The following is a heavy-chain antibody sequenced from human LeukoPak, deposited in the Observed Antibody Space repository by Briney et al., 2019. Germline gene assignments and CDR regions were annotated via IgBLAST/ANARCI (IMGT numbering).Heavy chain of an antibody. Sequence: GGSLRLPCAASGFTFSRYGMHWVRQAPGKGLEWVAVIWYDGTNIKYADSVKGRFTVSRDNSKNTLYLQMNSLRAEDTAVYYCARDSSYSEYFDYWGQGTLVTVSS. CDR3: ARDSSYSEYFDY. D-gene: IGHD4-11*01. V-gene: IGHV3-33*01. CDR2: IWYDGTNI. CDR1: GFTFSRYG. J-gene: IGHJ4*02.